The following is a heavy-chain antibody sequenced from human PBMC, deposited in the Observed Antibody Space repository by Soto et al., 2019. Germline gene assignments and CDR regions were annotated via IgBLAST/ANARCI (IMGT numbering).Heavy chain of an antibody. V-gene: IGHV3-23*01. CDR1: GITFRSRA. Sequence: LRLSCVASGITFRSRAMSWVRQAPGEGLEWVLATTDTDGDRKYADSVRGRFTISIDNSKNTLYLQMNSLRAEDTAVYYCATYSGNYERYGVYYGTDVWGQGTSVTVSS. CDR3: ATYSGNYERYGVYYGTDV. J-gene: IGHJ6*02. CDR2: TTDTDGDR. D-gene: IGHD1-26*01.